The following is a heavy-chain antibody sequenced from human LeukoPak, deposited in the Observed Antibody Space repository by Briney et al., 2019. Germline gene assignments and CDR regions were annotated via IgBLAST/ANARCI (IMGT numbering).Heavy chain of an antibody. D-gene: IGHD2-21*02. CDR2: IYSGGST. Sequence: GGSLRLSCAASGFTVSSNYMCWVRQAPGKGLEWVSVIYSGGSTYYADSVKGRFTISRDNSKNTLYLQMNSLRAEDTAVYYCARASDPLDAFDIWGQGTMVTVSS. CDR1: GFTVSSNY. V-gene: IGHV3-66*01. CDR3: ARASDPLDAFDI. J-gene: IGHJ3*02.